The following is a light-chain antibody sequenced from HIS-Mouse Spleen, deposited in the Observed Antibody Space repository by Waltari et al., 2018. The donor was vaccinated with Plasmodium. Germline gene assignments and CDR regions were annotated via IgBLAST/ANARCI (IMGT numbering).Light chain of an antibody. V-gene: IGKV3-15*01. J-gene: IGKJ3*01. CDR2: GAS. CDR1: QRVSSN. Sequence: EIVMTQSPATLSVSPGERATLSCRASQRVSSNLAWSQQKPGQAPRLLIYGASTRATGIPARFSGSGSGTEFTLTISSLHSEDFAVYYCQQYNNWSFTFGPGTKVDIK. CDR3: QQYNNWSFT.